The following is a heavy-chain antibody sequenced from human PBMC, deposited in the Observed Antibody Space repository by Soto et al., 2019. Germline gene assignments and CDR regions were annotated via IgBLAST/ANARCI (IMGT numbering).Heavy chain of an antibody. V-gene: IGHV4-39*01. D-gene: IGHD3-10*01. CDR1: GASISSNTYY. Sequence: SETLSLTCTVSGASISSNTYYWAWIRRPPGKGLECIGSIYYDGSTYYNPSLKSRLTISVDTSKNQLSLELNSVTAADTAVYYCARAEQRLLWFGELLFYYYGMDVWGQGTTVTVSS. CDR3: ARAEQRLLWFGELLFYYYGMDV. J-gene: IGHJ6*02. CDR2: IYYDGST.